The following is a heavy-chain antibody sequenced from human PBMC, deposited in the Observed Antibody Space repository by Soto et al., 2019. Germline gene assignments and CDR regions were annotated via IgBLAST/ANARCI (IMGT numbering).Heavy chain of an antibody. D-gene: IGHD1-26*01. CDR3: ARWVPGAADC. CDR1: GFASSDHY. Sequence: EVQLVESGGGLVQPGGSLRLSCAASGFASSDHYMDWVRQAPGKGLEWLGRTKNKGQSFTIEYAPSVKGRFIISRDDSKNSVFLQINSLRTDDTAVYYCARWVPGAADCWGQGTQVTVSS. J-gene: IGHJ4*02. CDR2: TKNKGQSFTI. V-gene: IGHV3-72*01.